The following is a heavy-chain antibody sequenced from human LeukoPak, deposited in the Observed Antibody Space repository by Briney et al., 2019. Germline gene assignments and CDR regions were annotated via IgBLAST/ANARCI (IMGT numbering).Heavy chain of an antibody. CDR2: ISGNGGNT. Sequence: GGSLRLSCAASGFTFSGYAMSWVGQAPGMGLEWVSVISGNGGNTHYADSVKGRFTISRDNSKNTLYLQMSSVRADDPAVYYCAKGGYCSSTSCPADYWGQGTLVTVSS. J-gene: IGHJ4*02. CDR3: AKGGYCSSTSCPADY. D-gene: IGHD2-2*01. CDR1: GFTFSGYA. V-gene: IGHV3-23*01.